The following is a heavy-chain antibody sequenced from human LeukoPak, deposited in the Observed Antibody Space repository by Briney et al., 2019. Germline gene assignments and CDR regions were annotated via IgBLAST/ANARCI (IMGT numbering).Heavy chain of an antibody. CDR1: GYTFTGYY. CDR2: INPNCGGT. J-gene: IGHJ5*02. Sequence: ASVEVSCKASGYTFTGYYMHWVRQAPGQGLEWMGWINPNCGGTNYAQKFQGRVTMTRDTSISTAYMELSRLRSDDTAVYYCARVGCSSTSCYLSNWFDPWGQGTLVTVSS. D-gene: IGHD2-2*01. CDR3: ARVGCSSTSCYLSNWFDP. V-gene: IGHV1-2*02.